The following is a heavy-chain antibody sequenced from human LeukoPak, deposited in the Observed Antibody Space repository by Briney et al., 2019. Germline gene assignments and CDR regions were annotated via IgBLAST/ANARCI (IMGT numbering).Heavy chain of an antibody. D-gene: IGHD6-13*01. CDR1: GGSFSGYY. J-gene: IGHJ5*02. V-gene: IGHV4-34*01. CDR3: ARDGSRWPTEGWFDP. Sequence: PSETLSLTCAVYGGSFSGYYWGWIRQPPGKGLEWIGSIYYSGSTYYNPSLKSRVTISVDTSKNEFSLKLSSVTAADTAVYYCARDGSRWPTEGWFDPWGQGTLVTVSS. CDR2: IYYSGST.